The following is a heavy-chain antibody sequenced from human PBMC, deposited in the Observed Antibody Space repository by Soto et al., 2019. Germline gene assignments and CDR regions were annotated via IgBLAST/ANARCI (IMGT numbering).Heavy chain of an antibody. Sequence: QVQLVQSGAEVKKPGASVKVSCKASGYTFANYAISWVRQAPGQGLEWMGWISAYNGNTNFAQKLQGRVTMTTDTSTSTAYMELRSLRSDDTAVYYCAREPYSYVYYYYFDYWGQGTLVTVSS. D-gene: IGHD5-18*01. CDR1: GYTFANYA. CDR3: AREPYSYVYYYYFDY. J-gene: IGHJ4*02. V-gene: IGHV1-18*01. CDR2: ISAYNGNT.